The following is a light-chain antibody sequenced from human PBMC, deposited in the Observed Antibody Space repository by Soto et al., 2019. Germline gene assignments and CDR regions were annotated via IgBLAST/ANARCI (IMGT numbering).Light chain of an antibody. J-gene: IGLJ2*01. Sequence: QSVLTQPPSASGTPGQRVTISCSGSSSNIGSNYVYWYQQPSGTAPKLLIYRNNQRPSGVPDRFSGSKSGTSASLAISGLRSEDEADYYCAAWDDSLSGYVVFGGGTKVTVL. CDR3: AAWDDSLSGYVV. V-gene: IGLV1-47*01. CDR2: RNN. CDR1: SSNIGSNY.